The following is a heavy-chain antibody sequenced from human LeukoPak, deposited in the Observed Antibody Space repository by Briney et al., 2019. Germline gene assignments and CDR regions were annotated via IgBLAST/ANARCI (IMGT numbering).Heavy chain of an antibody. V-gene: IGHV3-66*01. CDR2: IYTTGGK. D-gene: IGHD6-19*01. CDR3: ARGSDGWFAFDY. CDR1: EFTVSSNY. Sequence: GGSLRLSCAASEFTVSSNYMSWVRQAPGKGLEWVSIIYTTGGKYYADSVKGRFTISRDNSKHTLYLQMNSLRAEDTAVYYCARGSDGWFAFDYWARESWSPSPQ. J-gene: IGHJ4*02.